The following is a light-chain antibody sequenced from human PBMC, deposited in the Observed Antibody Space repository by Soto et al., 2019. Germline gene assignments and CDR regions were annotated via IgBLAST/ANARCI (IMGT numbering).Light chain of an antibody. CDR2: DAF. J-gene: IGKJ2*01. V-gene: IGKV1-16*01. CDR3: QQYNSHPFT. CDR1: QGIGNS. Sequence: DIQMTQSPSSLSASVGDRVTITCRASQGIGNSLTWFQQKPGKAPKSLIYDAFSLQSWVPSRFSGSGSGTDFTLTIDRLQPEDFATYYCQQYNSHPFTFGQGTKLEIK.